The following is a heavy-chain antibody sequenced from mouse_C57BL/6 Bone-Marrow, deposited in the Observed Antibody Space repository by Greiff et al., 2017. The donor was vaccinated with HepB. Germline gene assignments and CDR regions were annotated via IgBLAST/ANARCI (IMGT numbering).Heavy chain of an antibody. CDR1: GFTFSSYA. Sequence: DVMLVESGEGLVKPGGSLKLSCAASGFTFSSYAMSWVRQTPEKRLEWVAYISSGGDYIYYADTVKGRFTISRDNARNTLYLQMSSLKSEDTAMYYCTRESNWDERFAYWGQGTLVTVSA. V-gene: IGHV5-9-1*02. CDR2: ISSGGDYI. CDR3: TRESNWDERFAY. J-gene: IGHJ3*01. D-gene: IGHD4-1*01.